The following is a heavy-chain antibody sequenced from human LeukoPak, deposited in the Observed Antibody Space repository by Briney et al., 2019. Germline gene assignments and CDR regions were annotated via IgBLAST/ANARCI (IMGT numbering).Heavy chain of an antibody. CDR3: ARGSGYDWGRDYYYYMDV. CDR2: INSDGSST. D-gene: IGHD5-12*01. Sequence: GGSLRLSCAASGFTFSSYWMHWVRQAPGKGLVWVSRINSDGSSTSYADSVKGRFTISRDNARNTLYLQMNSLRAEDTAVYYCARGSGYDWGRDYYYYMDVWGKGTTVTVSS. J-gene: IGHJ6*03. V-gene: IGHV3-74*01. CDR1: GFTFSSYW.